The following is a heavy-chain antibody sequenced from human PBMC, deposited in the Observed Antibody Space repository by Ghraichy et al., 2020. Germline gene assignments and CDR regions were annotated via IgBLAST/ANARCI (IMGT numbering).Heavy chain of an antibody. D-gene: IGHD3-22*01. Sequence: GGSLRLSCAASGFTFSSYGMHWVRQAPGKGLEWVAFIRYDGSNKYYADSVKGRFTISRDNSKNTLYLQMNSLRAEDTAVYYCAKDRGGYYYVGAFDIWGQGTMVIVSS. J-gene: IGHJ3*02. CDR2: IRYDGSNK. CDR1: GFTFSSYG. CDR3: AKDRGGYYYVGAFDI. V-gene: IGHV3-30*02.